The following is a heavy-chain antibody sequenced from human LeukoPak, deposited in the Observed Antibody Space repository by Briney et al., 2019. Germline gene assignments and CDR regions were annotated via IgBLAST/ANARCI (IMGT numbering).Heavy chain of an antibody. Sequence: AGGSLRLSCAASGFTFSSYAMSWVRQAPGKGLEWVSGISGSGGSTYYADSVQGRFTISRDNSKNTLYLQMSSLRAEDTAIYFCAKVVDGQWLVRGWFDPWGQGTLVTVSS. D-gene: IGHD6-19*01. CDR3: AKVVDGQWLVRGWFDP. CDR1: GFTFSSYA. CDR2: ISGSGGST. V-gene: IGHV3-23*01. J-gene: IGHJ5*02.